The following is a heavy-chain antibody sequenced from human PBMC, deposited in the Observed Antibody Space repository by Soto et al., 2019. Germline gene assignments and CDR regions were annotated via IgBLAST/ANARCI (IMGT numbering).Heavy chain of an antibody. Sequence: GGSLRLSCAASGFTFSSYWMTWVRQAPGKGLEWVANIDRDGSRRDYVGSVRGRFTISRDNAENTLYLQMNSLRAEDTAVYYWAQAIGGPYDFDYWGQGTLVTVSS. CDR1: GFTFSSYW. D-gene: IGHD3-3*01. CDR2: IDRDGSRR. J-gene: IGHJ4*02. CDR3: AQAIGGPYDFDY. V-gene: IGHV3-7*03.